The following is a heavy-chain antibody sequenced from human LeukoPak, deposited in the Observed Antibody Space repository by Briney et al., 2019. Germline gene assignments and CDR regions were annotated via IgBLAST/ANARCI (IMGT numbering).Heavy chain of an antibody. V-gene: IGHV3-21*01. J-gene: IGHJ4*02. CDR2: ISSSSSYI. D-gene: IGHD3-22*01. CDR1: GFTFSSYC. Sequence: GGSLRLSCAASGFTFSSYCMNWVRQAPGKGLEWVSCISSSSSYIYYADSVKGRFTISRDNAKNSLYLQMNSLRAEDTAVYYCARGVEDSSGYYYPYYFDYWGQGTLVTVSS. CDR3: ARGVEDSSGYYYPYYFDY.